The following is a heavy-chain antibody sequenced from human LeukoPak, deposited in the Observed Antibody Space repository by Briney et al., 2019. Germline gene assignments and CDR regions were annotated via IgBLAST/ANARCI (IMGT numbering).Heavy chain of an antibody. D-gene: IGHD6-19*01. Sequence: GGSLRLSCAASGFTFSSYAMHWVRQAPGKGLEWVAVISYDGSNKYYADSVKGRFTISRDNSKNTLYLQMNRLRAEDTAVYYCARDDGPIAVAGIDYWGQGTLVTVSS. V-gene: IGHV3-30*04. CDR2: ISYDGSNK. CDR3: ARDDGPIAVAGIDY. CDR1: GFTFSSYA. J-gene: IGHJ4*02.